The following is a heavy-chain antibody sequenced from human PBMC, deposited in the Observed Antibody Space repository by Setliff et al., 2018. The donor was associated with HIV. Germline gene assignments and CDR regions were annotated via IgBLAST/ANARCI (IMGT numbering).Heavy chain of an antibody. CDR3: ARIAWKQGAVGSFCDY. J-gene: IGHJ4*02. CDR1: GGSISSYY. CDR2: IYHSGIT. D-gene: IGHD3-10*01. V-gene: IGHV4-59*01. Sequence: SETLSLTCAVSGGSISSYYWSWIRQSPEKGLEWIGYIYHSGITGYNPSLKSRVTMSMDMSKNLFSLNLSSVTAADSAVYYCARIAWKQGAVGSFCDYWGQGGLVTVSS.